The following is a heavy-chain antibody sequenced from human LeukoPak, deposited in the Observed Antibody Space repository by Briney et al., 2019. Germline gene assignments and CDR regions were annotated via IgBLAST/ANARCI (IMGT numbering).Heavy chain of an antibody. CDR1: GFTFSGYW. Sequence: GGSLRLSCAASGFTFSGYWMTWVRQAPGKGLEWVAHIKQDGSEKYYVDSVKGRFTISRDNAKNLPYLQMNSLRAEDTAVYYCARGWNYAFRFDYWGRGTLVTVSS. V-gene: IGHV3-7*01. CDR2: IKQDGSEK. D-gene: IGHD1-7*01. J-gene: IGHJ4*02. CDR3: ARGWNYAFRFDY.